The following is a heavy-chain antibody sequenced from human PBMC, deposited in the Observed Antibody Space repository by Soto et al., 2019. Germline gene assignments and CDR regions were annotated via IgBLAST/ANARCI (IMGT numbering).Heavy chain of an antibody. D-gene: IGHD3-22*01. V-gene: IGHV3-64D*06. J-gene: IGHJ1*01. CDR1: GFPFNIYD. CDR2: ISSDGGIP. CDR3: VKTPGYYSASHPYSSV. Sequence: PGGSLRLGCAASGFPFNIYDVLWFRRAPGKGLEYVSGISSDGGIPYYADSVKGRFTISRDNSKNTLYLQMRSLRADDTAVYSCVKTPGYYSASHPYSSVWGQGTLVTLSS.